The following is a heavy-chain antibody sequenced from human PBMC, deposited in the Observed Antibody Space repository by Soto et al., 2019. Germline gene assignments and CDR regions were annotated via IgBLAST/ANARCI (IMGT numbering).Heavy chain of an antibody. V-gene: IGHV3-23*01. CDR1: GFTFSMFA. D-gene: IGHD3-3*01. J-gene: IGHJ5*01. CDR2: ISGSGGST. CDR3: AKERNFWSGTAGFDS. Sequence: GGSLRLSCVGSGFTFSMFAMSWVRQAPGKGLEWISSISGSGGSTYYADSVKGRFTVSRDNSKTTVFLQMNSLRTEDTAVYFCAKERNFWSGTAGFDSWVQGSPVTVSS.